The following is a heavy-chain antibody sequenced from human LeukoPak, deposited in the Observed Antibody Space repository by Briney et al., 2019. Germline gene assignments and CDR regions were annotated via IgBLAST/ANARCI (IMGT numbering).Heavy chain of an antibody. J-gene: IGHJ4*02. Sequence: ASVKVSCKVSGYTLTELSMHWVRQAPGKGLEWMGGFDPEDGETIYAQKFQGRVTMTEDTSTDTAYMELSSLRSEDTAVYYCATRGMAYCGGDCLDYWGQGTLVTVSS. V-gene: IGHV1-24*01. CDR2: FDPEDGET. D-gene: IGHD2-21*02. CDR1: GYTLTELS. CDR3: ATRGMAYCGGDCLDY.